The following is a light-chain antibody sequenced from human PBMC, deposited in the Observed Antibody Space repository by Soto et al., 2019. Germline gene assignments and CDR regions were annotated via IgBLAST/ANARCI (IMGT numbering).Light chain of an antibody. Sequence: QSALTRPASLSGSPGQSITISCTGTSSDVGGYNYVSWYQHHPGKAPKLMIYDVSDRPSGISDRFSASKSGNTASLTISGLQAEDEADYYCCSYSSGSTPWVFGTGTKVTVL. CDR3: CSYSSGSTPWV. CDR2: DVS. V-gene: IGLV2-14*03. CDR1: SSDVGGYNY. J-gene: IGLJ1*01.